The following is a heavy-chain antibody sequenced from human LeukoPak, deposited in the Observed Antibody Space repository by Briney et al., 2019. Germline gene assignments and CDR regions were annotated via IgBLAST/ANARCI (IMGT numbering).Heavy chain of an antibody. CDR3: ARDPYDSSGYYSSWFDP. V-gene: IGHV3-48*04. CDR1: GFTFSSYS. D-gene: IGHD3-22*01. CDR2: ISSSSSTK. Sequence: GGSLRLSCAASGFTFSSYSMNWVRQAPGKGLEWVSYISSSSSTKYYADSVKGRFTISRDNAKNSLYLQMNSLRAEDTAVYCCARDPYDSSGYYSSWFDPWGQGTLVTVSS. J-gene: IGHJ5*02.